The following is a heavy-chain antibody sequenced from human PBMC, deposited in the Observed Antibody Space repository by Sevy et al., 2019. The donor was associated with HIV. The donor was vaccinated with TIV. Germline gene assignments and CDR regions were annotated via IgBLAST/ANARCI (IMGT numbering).Heavy chain of an antibody. CDR3: VGDTTL. Sequence: SETLSLTCTVSGYSISSGYYWGWIRQPPGKGLEWIGSIYHSGSTYYNPSLKSRVTISVDTSKNQFSLKRSSVTAADTAVYYGVGDTTLWGQGTLVTVSS. D-gene: IGHD1-1*01. J-gene: IGHJ4*02. V-gene: IGHV4-38-2*02. CDR1: GYSISSGYY. CDR2: IYHSGST.